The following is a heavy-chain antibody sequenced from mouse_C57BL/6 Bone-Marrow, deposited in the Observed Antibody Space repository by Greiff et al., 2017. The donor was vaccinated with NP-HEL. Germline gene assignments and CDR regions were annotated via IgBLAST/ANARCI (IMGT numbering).Heavy chain of an antibody. J-gene: IGHJ4*01. CDR3: ASLKDYAMDD. CDR2: IDPGDGET. V-gene: IGHV14-2*01. Sequence: VQLQQSGAELVKPGASVKLSCTASGFTITDYSMHWVKQRTEQGLEWIGRIDPGDGETKYAPKFQGKATLTADQSSNTAYLQLSSLTSEDTAVYYCASLKDYAMDDWGQGTSVTVSS. CDR1: GFTITDYS.